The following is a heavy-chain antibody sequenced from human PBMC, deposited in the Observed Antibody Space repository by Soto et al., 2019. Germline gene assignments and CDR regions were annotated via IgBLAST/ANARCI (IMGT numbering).Heavy chain of an antibody. Sequence: GGFLRLSCAASGFTFSTYTIHWVRQAPGKGLEWVALISYDGSNNYYADSVKGRFTISRDNSKNTLYLQMTSLRAGDTAVYFCARGSQYYYDGSGPLDCWGQGTLVTVSS. D-gene: IGHD3-22*01. CDR2: ISYDGSNN. CDR1: GFTFSTYT. J-gene: IGHJ4*02. CDR3: ARGSQYYYDGSGPLDC. V-gene: IGHV3-30-3*01.